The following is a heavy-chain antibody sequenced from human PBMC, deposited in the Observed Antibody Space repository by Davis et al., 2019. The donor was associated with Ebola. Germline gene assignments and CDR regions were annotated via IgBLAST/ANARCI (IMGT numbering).Heavy chain of an antibody. CDR3: ARGSARLYSRSPEFDH. D-gene: IGHD6-6*01. V-gene: IGHV4-34*01. CDR1: GGSFSGFF. CDR2: INHSGDT. Sequence: SETLSLTCAVYGGSFSGFFWSWIRQPPGKGLEWIGEINHSGDTNYNTSLRSRVTISVDTSKNQISLKLSSVTAADTAVYYCARGSARLYSRSPEFDHWGQGTLVTVSS. J-gene: IGHJ4*02.